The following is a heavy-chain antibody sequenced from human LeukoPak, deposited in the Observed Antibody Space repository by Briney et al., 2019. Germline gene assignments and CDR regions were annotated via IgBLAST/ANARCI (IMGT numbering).Heavy chain of an antibody. V-gene: IGHV3-7*01. D-gene: IGHD6-6*01. Sequence: GGSLRLSCAASGFTFSSYWMSWVRQAPGKGLEWVANIKQDGSEKYYVDSVKGRFTISRDNAKNSLYLQMNSLRAEDTAVYYCARDRPGYSSSSPVDYWGQGTLVTVSS. CDR3: ARDRPGYSSSSPVDY. CDR1: GFTFSSYW. J-gene: IGHJ4*02. CDR2: IKQDGSEK.